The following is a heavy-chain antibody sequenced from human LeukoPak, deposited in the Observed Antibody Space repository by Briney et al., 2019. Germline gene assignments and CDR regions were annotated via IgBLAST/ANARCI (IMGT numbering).Heavy chain of an antibody. V-gene: IGHV3-48*03. D-gene: IGHD3-22*01. CDR2: ISSSGGTI. CDR3: ARAYYYDSSGYYGLH. J-gene: IGHJ4*02. Sequence: GGSLRLSCAASGFTFSSYEMNWVRQAPGKGLEWVSYISSSGGTIYYADSVKGRFTISRDNAKNSLYLQMNSLRAEDTAVYYCARAYYYDSSGYYGLHWGQGTLVTVSS. CDR1: GFTFSSYE.